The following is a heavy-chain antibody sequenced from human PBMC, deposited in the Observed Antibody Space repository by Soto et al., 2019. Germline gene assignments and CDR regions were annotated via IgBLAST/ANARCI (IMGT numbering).Heavy chain of an antibody. J-gene: IGHJ3*02. D-gene: IGHD3-10*01. CDR3: ARGGGFGEQRSDAFDI. CDR1: GFTFSGYG. CDR2: IGTSGHA. Sequence: EVQLVESGGGLVQAGGSLRLSCAASGFTFSGYGMHWVRQAAGESLEWVSVIGTSGHAFYAGSVKGRFTITREDAKNSVYLQMNSLRDGDTAVYYCARGGGFGEQRSDAFDIWGQGTMVTVSS. V-gene: IGHV3-13*01.